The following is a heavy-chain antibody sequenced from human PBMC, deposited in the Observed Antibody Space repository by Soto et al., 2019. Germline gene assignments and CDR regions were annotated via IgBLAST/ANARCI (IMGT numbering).Heavy chain of an antibody. J-gene: IGHJ3*02. CDR1: GFMFRDYP. CDR3: AKRSIITGGDFDM. CDR2: TTATGGST. Sequence: EVQLLESGGGFVQPGGSLRLSCVVSGFMFRDYPMGWVRQAPGKGLEWVSATTATGGSTFYADSVKGRFTISRDNSINTLYLQMNNLRVEDSAVYSCAKRSIITGGDFDMWGQGTMVTVSS. D-gene: IGHD3-16*01. V-gene: IGHV3-23*01.